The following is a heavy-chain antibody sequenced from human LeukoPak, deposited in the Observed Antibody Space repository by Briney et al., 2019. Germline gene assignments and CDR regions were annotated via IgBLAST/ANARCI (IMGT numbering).Heavy chain of an antibody. CDR3: ATGVRRGSSHAFDI. V-gene: IGHV1-24*01. Sequence: AAVKVSRMVSVYSLTELSMHWVRQAPERGVECVGGFDPEDGETIYAQKFQGRVTMTENTTTDTAYMELSSLRSEDTAVYCWATGVRRGSSHAFDIWGQGTMVTVSS. CDR2: FDPEDGET. J-gene: IGHJ3*02. D-gene: IGHD5-12*01. CDR1: VYSLTELS.